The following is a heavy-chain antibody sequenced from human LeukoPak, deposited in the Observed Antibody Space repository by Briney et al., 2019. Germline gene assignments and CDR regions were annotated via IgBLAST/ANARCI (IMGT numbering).Heavy chain of an antibody. V-gene: IGHV3-53*01. Sequence: HTGGSLRLSCAASGFTVSSNYMSWVRQAPGKGLEWVSVIYSGGSTYYADSVKGRFTISRDNSKNTPYLQMNSLRAEDTAVYYCARDLRGYSYGFGLGGMDVWGQGTTVTVSS. J-gene: IGHJ6*02. CDR2: IYSGGST. D-gene: IGHD5-18*01. CDR3: ARDLRGYSYGFGLGGMDV. CDR1: GFTVSSNY.